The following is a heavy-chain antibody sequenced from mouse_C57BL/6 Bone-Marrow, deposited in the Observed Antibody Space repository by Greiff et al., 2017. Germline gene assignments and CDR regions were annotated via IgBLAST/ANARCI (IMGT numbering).Heavy chain of an antibody. CDR2: IYPRDGST. J-gene: IGHJ1*03. Sequence: QVQLQQSGPELVKPGASVKLSCKASGYTFTSYDINWVKQRPGQGREWIGWIYPRDGSTKDNEKFKGKATLTVDTSSSTAYMELHSLTSEDAAVYFCARLEFDGSSGDWYFDVWGTGTTVTVSS. D-gene: IGHD1-1*01. V-gene: IGHV1-85*01. CDR3: ARLEFDGSSGDWYFDV. CDR1: GYTFTSYD.